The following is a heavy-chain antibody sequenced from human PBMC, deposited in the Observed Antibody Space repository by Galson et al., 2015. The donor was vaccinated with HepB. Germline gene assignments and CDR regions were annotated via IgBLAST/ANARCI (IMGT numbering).Heavy chain of an antibody. D-gene: IGHD4-17*01. CDR1: GGTFSSYA. J-gene: IGHJ4*02. CDR3: ARDPDYGDYLSDY. Sequence: SVKVSCKASGGTFSSYAISWVRQAPGQGLEWMGGIIPIFGTANYAQKFQGRVTITADESTSTAYMELSSLRSEDTAVYYCARDPDYGDYLSDYWGQGTLVTVSS. V-gene: IGHV1-69*13. CDR2: IIPIFGTA.